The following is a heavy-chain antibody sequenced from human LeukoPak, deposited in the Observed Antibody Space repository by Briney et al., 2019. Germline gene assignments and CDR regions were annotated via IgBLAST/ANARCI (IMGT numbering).Heavy chain of an antibody. Sequence: PGGSLRLSCAASGFTFNTFNMNWVRQAPGKGLEWVSSITSGGDYIYYADSVKGRFSTSRDNAKNSLSLQLNSLRVEDTAVYYCARGHYDVLAASYKWTPDYWGQGTLVTVSS. V-gene: IGHV3-21*01. D-gene: IGHD3-9*01. CDR1: GFTFNTFN. J-gene: IGHJ4*02. CDR2: ITSGGDYI. CDR3: ARGHYDVLAASYKWTPDY.